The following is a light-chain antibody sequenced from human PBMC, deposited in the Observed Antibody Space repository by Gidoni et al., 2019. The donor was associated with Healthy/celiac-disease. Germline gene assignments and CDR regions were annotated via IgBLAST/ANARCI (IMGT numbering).Light chain of an antibody. Sequence: PGQTASITCSGDKLGDKYACWYQQKPGQSPVLVIYQDSKRPSGIPERFSGSNSGNTATLTISGTQAMDEADYYCQAWDSSHVVFGGGTKLTVL. V-gene: IGLV3-1*01. CDR3: QAWDSSHVV. CDR1: KLGDKY. CDR2: QDS. J-gene: IGLJ2*01.